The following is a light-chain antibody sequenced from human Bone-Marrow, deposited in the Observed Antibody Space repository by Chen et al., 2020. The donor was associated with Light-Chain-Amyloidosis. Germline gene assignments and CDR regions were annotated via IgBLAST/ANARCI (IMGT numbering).Light chain of an antibody. CDR1: NIGSTS. J-gene: IGLJ3*02. Sequence: SYVLTQPSSVSVAPGQTATIACGGNNIGSTSVHWYQQTPGQAPLLVVYDDSDRPSGIPGRLSGSNSGSTDTLTISRVEAGDEADYYCQGWDRSSERPVFGGGTKLSGL. CDR3: QGWDRSSERPV. CDR2: DDS. V-gene: IGLV3-21*02.